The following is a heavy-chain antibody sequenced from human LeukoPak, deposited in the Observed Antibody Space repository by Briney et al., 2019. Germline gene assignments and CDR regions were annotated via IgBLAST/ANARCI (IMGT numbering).Heavy chain of an antibody. J-gene: IGHJ4*02. CDR3: ARASGDYFDY. CDR1: GFTFNTYW. V-gene: IGHV3-7*01. Sequence: GGSLRLSCAASGFTFNTYWMSWVRQAPGKGLEWVANIKQDGTEKYYVDSVKGRFIISRDNPENSLYLQMNSLRAEDTAVYYCARASGDYFDYWGQGTLVTVSS. D-gene: IGHD4-17*01. CDR2: IKQDGTEK.